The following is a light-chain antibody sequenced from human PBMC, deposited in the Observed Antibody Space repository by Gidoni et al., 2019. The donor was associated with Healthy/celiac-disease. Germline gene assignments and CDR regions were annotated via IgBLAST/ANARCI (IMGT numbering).Light chain of an antibody. Sequence: EIVLTQAPGTLSLSPGERATLHGRSSQSVSSSYLAWYQPKPGQAPRLLIYGASSSATGIPDRFSGSGSGTDFTLTISRLEPEDFAVYYCQQYGSSPPTFGQGTKVEIQ. V-gene: IGKV3-20*01. CDR2: GAS. J-gene: IGKJ1*01. CDR3: QQYGSSPPT. CDR1: QSVSSSY.